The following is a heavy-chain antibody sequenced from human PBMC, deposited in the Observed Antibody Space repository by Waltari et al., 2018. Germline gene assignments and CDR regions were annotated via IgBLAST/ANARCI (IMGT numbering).Heavy chain of an antibody. Sequence: QVQLQESGPGLVKPSETLSLTCTVSGTSISSYTWSWIRQPPGKGLEWLGYIYYRGSTKFNPSLKSRVTLSVDTSKNQSSLRLKSLTAADTAVYYCARRTASGPYAPSHWYFDLWGRGNLVTVSS. J-gene: IGHJ2*01. CDR2: IYYRGST. V-gene: IGHV4-59*01. D-gene: IGHD2-21*02. CDR3: ARRTASGPYAPSHWYFDL. CDR1: GTSISSYT.